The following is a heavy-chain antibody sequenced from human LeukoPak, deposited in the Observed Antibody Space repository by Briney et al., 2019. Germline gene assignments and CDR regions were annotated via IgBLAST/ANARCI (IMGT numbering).Heavy chain of an antibody. CDR3: AKDRHPARTDGYYFEH. CDR2: ISYDANLK. V-gene: IGHV3-30*18. Sequence: RGSLRLSCAASAFTFRTYGMHWVRQAPGKGLEWVAVISYDANLKNYADSVKGRFTISRDNSKNTLYLQMNSLRAEDTAVYYCAKDRHPARTDGYYFEHWGQGTLVTVSS. J-gene: IGHJ4*02. CDR1: AFTFRTYG. D-gene: IGHD1-14*01.